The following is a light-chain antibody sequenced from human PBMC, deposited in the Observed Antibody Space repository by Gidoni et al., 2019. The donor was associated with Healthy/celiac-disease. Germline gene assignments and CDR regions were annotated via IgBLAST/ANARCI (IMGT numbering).Light chain of an antibody. CDR3: QQRSNWPPYT. Sequence: EIVLTYSQATLSLSPGERATLSCRASQSVSSYLAWYQQKPGQAPRLLIYDASNRATGIPARFSGSGSGTDFTLTISSLEPEDFAVYYCQQRSNWPPYTFXQXTKLEIK. J-gene: IGKJ2*01. V-gene: IGKV3-11*01. CDR1: QSVSSY. CDR2: DAS.